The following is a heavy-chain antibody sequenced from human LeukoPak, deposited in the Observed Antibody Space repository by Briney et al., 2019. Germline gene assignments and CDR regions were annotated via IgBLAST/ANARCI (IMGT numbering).Heavy chain of an antibody. J-gene: IGHJ4*02. Sequence: SETLSLTCTVSGGSISSYYWSWTRQPPGKGLEWIGYIYYSGSTNYNPSLKSRVTISVDTSKNQFSLKLSSVTAADTAVYYCARSEGRDGYNFDYWGQGTLVTVSS. CDR1: GGSISSYY. CDR2: IYYSGST. D-gene: IGHD5-24*01. CDR3: ARSEGRDGYNFDY. V-gene: IGHV4-59*01.